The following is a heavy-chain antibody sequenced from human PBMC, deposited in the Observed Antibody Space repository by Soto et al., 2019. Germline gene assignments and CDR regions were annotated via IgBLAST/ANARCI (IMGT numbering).Heavy chain of an antibody. Sequence: QVQLVQSGAEVKKPGASVKVSCKASGYTFTGYYMHWVRQAPGQGLEWMGWINPNSGGTNYAQKFQCWVTMTRDTSISTAYMELSRLRSDDTAVYYCARSDYYDSSGRLSAFDIWGQGTMVTVSS. V-gene: IGHV1-2*04. J-gene: IGHJ3*02. D-gene: IGHD3-22*01. CDR2: INPNSGGT. CDR1: GYTFTGYY. CDR3: ARSDYYDSSGRLSAFDI.